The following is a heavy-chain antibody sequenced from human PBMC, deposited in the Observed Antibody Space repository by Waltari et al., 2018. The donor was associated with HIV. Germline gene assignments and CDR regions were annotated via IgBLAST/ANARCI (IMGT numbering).Heavy chain of an antibody. V-gene: IGHV5-51*01. CDR2: IYPGDSET. D-gene: IGHD6-19*01. CDR3: ARQWSGSNGWFAY. J-gene: IGHJ4*02. Sequence: ELQLVQSGEEVKKSGESLRISCVGSGYFFASYWIGGVRRVPGAGLEWVGSIYPGDSETRYGPSFHGQVTISADKSTSTAYLEWGSLKASDSGTYFCARQWSGSNGWFAYWGKGTLVTVS. CDR1: GYFFASYW.